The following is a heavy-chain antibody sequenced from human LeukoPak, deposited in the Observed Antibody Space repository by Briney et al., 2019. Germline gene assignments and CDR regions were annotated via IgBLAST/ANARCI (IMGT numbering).Heavy chain of an antibody. V-gene: IGHV4-59*11. Sequence: AETLSLTCTLSVLSISSHYWIGIRQPPGKGRECVGYIYYSGSTNYNPSLKSRVTISVDTSKNQFSMKLSSVTAADTAVYYCASSASTRYCSSNSCYTFDYWGQGTLVTVSS. CDR2: IYYSGST. D-gene: IGHD2-2*01. J-gene: IGHJ4*02. CDR1: VLSISSHY. CDR3: ASSASTRYCSSNSCYTFDY.